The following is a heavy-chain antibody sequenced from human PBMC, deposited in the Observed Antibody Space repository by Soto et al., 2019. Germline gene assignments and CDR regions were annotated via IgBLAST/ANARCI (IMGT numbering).Heavy chain of an antibody. CDR1: GFTFSSYA. D-gene: IGHD6-13*01. CDR2: ISGSGGST. Sequence: EVQLLESGGGLVQPGGSLRLSCAASGFTFSSYAMSWVRQAPGKGLEWVPAISGSGGSTYYADSVKGRFTISRDNSKNTLYLQMNSLRAEDTAVYYCAHYSSSWYLDYYFDYWGQGTLVTVSS. V-gene: IGHV3-23*01. J-gene: IGHJ4*02. CDR3: AHYSSSWYLDYYFDY.